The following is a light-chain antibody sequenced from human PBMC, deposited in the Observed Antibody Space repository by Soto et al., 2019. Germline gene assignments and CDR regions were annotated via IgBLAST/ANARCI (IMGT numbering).Light chain of an antibody. V-gene: IGLV2-14*03. CDR1: SSDIGTYNY. Sequence: QSALTQPASVSGSPGQSVTVSCTGTSSDIGTYNYVSWYQQHPGKVPKVMIYHVSYRPSGVSTRFSGSKSGNTASLTISGLQAEDEADYYCSSHTSGSTDDVFGSGTKLTVL. J-gene: IGLJ1*01. CDR3: SSHTSGSTDDV. CDR2: HVS.